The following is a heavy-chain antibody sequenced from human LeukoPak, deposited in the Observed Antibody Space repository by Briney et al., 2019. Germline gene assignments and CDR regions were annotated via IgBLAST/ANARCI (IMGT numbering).Heavy chain of an antibody. D-gene: IGHD3-22*01. V-gene: IGHV3-30*19. Sequence: GGSLRLSCAASRFTFSSYGMHWVRQAPGKGLEWVAVISYDGSSKYYADSVKGRFTISRDNSKNTLYLQMNSLRAEDTAVYYCAGSDTIGYLPREWDYWYFDLWGRGTLVTVSS. CDR3: AGSDTIGYLPREWDYWYFDL. CDR2: ISYDGSSK. CDR1: RFTFSSYG. J-gene: IGHJ2*01.